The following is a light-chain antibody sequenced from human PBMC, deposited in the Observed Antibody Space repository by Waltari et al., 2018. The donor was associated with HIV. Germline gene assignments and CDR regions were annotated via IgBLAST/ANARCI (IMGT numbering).Light chain of an antibody. CDR3: AAWHDSLNGSWV. CDR2: SNN. V-gene: IGLV1-44*01. CDR1: SSKIGSNT. J-gene: IGLJ3*02. Sequence: QSVLTQPPSASGTPGQRVTISCSGSSSKIGSNTVNWYQQLPGTAPKLLLYSNNPRPSGVPDRFSGAKSGTSASLAISGLQSEDEADYYCAAWHDSLNGSWVFGGGTKLTVL.